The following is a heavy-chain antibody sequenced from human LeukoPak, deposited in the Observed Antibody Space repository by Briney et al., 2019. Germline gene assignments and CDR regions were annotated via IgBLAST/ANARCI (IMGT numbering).Heavy chain of an antibody. V-gene: IGHV6-1*01. J-gene: IGHJ6*02. CDR3: ARNRAYAMDV. Sequence: SQTLSLTCAISGDSVSSNSVGWHWIRQSPSRGLEWLGRTYYRSKWYYDYAVSVKSRITFNPDTSKNQFSLQLNSVTPEDTAVYYCARNRAYAMDVWCLGTTVTVSS. CDR2: TYYRSKWYY. CDR1: GDSVSSNSVG. D-gene: IGHD2-2*01.